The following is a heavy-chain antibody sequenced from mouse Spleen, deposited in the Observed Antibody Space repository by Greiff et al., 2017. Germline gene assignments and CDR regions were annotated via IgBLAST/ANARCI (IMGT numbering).Heavy chain of an antibody. J-gene: IGHJ3*01. Sequence: QVQLQQSGPGLVQPSQSLSITCTVSGFSLTSYGVHWVRQSPGKGLEWLGVIWSGGSTDYNAAFISRLSISKDNSKSQVFFKMNSLQADDTAIYYCARGDDYAWFAYWGQGTLVTVSA. CDR2: IWSGGST. V-gene: IGHV2-2*01. CDR1: GFSLTSYG. CDR3: ARGDDYAWFAY. D-gene: IGHD2-4*01.